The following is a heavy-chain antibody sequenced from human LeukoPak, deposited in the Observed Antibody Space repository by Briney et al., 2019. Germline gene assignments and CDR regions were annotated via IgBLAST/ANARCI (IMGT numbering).Heavy chain of an antibody. J-gene: IGHJ3*02. CDR2: IKQDGSEK. CDR3: VGGDAFDI. V-gene: IGHV3-7*03. D-gene: IGHD4-23*01. Sequence: PGGSLRLSCAASGFTFSSYWMSGVRQAPGKGLEWVANIKQDGSEKYYVDSVKGRFTISRDNAKNSLYLQMNSLRAEDTAVYYYVGGDAFDIWGQGTMVTVSS. CDR1: GFTFSSYW.